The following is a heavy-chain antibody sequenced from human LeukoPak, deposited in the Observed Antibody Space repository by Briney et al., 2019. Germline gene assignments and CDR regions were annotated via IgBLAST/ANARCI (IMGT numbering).Heavy chain of an antibody. V-gene: IGHV4-61*05. CDR1: GGSISSSSYY. J-gene: IGHJ5*02. CDR3: ARLYYDILTIDP. Sequence: SETLSLTCTVSGGSISSSSYYWSWIRQPPGKGLEWIGYIYYSGSTNYNPSLKSRVTISVDTSKNQFSLKLSSVTAADTAVYYCARLYYDILTIDPWGQGTLVTVSS. CDR2: IYYSGST. D-gene: IGHD3-9*01.